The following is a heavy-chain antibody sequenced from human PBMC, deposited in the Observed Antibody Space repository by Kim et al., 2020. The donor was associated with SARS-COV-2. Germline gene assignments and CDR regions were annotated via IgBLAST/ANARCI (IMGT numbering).Heavy chain of an antibody. V-gene: IGHV1-2*06. CDR1: GYIFSGYY. J-gene: IGHJ4*02. CDR2: INCHNGGT. D-gene: IGHD3-16*01. CDR3: ARGEIPSLG. Sequence: ASVKVSCKASGYIFSGYYIHWVRQAPGQGLEWLGRINCHNGGTSYAQKFQGRVTMTRDTSISTAYLDLRRPRSDDTAMYFCARGEIPSLGWGQGSLVTVSS.